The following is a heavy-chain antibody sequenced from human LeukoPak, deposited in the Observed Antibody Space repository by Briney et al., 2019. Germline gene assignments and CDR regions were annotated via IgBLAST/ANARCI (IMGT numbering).Heavy chain of an antibody. V-gene: IGHV4-34*01. CDR1: GGSFSGYY. D-gene: IGHD1-26*01. CDR2: INHSGST. J-gene: IGHJ4*02. CDR3: SGWELLRSFDY. Sequence: SETLSLTCAVSGGSFSGYYWSWIRQPPGKGLEWIGAINHSGSTTYNPSTKSRVTISVDKSKTQFSLKLRTVTAADTAVYYCSGWELLRSFDYWGQGTLVTVSS.